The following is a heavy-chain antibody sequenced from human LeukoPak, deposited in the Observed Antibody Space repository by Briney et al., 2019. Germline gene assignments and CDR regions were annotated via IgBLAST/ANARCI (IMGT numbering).Heavy chain of an antibody. J-gene: IGHJ4*02. CDR3: TRTGYSSGYVEY. Sequence: SETLSLTCIVSGGSITSGSFYWSWIRQPAGKGLEWIGRLHTSGSTNYNPSLKSRAAISVDTSENQFSLKLNSVTAADTAVYYCTRTGYSSGYVEYWGQGTLVTVSS. D-gene: IGHD5-18*01. CDR1: GGSITSGSFY. CDR2: LHTSGST. V-gene: IGHV4-61*02.